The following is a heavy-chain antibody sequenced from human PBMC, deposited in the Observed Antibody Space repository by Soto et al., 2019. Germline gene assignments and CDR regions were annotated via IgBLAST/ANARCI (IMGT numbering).Heavy chain of an antibody. CDR2: MYYGGRT. D-gene: IGHD2-15*01. J-gene: IGHJ5*02. CDR1: GGSISSYY. CDR3: ARGTPSPLIVRSSRGPWFDP. V-gene: IGHV4-59*08. Sequence: SETLSLTCTVSGGSISSYYWSWIRQPPWKGLEGIGYMYYGGRTNYNPSLKSRVTISVDTSKMQVSLKLSSVTAADTAVYFCARGTPSPLIVRSSRGPWFDPWGQGTLVTVSS.